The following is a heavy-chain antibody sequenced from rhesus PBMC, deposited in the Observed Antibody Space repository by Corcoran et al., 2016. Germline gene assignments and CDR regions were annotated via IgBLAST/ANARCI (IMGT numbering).Heavy chain of an antibody. CDR1: GFTVSDYY. V-gene: IGHV3-116*02. J-gene: IGHJ4*01. D-gene: IGHD1-32*01. CDR3: ARGPNEEYYFDY. CDR2: MRTKANCGTA. Sequence: EVRLVESGGGLVQPGGSLRLSCAASGFTVSDYYMSWVCQAPGKGPEWEGFMRTKANCGTAESATSGKGRFTNSRENSKSIASLQLSSLKTEDTAVYYFARGPNEEYYFDYWCQGVLVTFSS.